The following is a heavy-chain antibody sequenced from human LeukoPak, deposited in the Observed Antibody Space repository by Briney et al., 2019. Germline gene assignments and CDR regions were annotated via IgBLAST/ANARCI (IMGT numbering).Heavy chain of an antibody. V-gene: IGHV4-4*09. CDR3: ARTIAAAGTGVWGYYYYYMDV. D-gene: IGHD6-13*01. Sequence: SETLSLTCTVSGGSISSYYWSWIRQPPGKGLEWIGYIYTSGSTNYNPSLKSRVTISVDTSKNQFSLKLSSVTAADTAVYYCARTIAAAGTGVWGYYYYYMDVWGKGTTVTVSS. CDR1: GGSISSYY. CDR2: IYTSGST. J-gene: IGHJ6*03.